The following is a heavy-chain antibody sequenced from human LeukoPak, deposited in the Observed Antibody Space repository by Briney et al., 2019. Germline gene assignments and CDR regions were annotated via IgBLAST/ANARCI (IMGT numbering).Heavy chain of an antibody. V-gene: IGHV4-34*01. CDR3: ARGPLPIIVVVRKQYYFDY. D-gene: IGHD2-15*01. Sequence: PGGSLRLSCAASGLTFSSYSMNWIRQPPGKGLEWIGEINHSGSTNYNPSLKSRVTISVDTSKNQLSLKLSSVTAADTAVYYCARGPLPIIVVVRKQYYFDYWGQGTLVTVSS. J-gene: IGHJ4*02. CDR2: INHSGST. CDR1: GLTFSSYS.